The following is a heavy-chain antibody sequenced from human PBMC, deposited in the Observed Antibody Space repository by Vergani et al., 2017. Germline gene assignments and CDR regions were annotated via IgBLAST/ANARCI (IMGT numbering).Heavy chain of an antibody. CDR2: INHSGST. J-gene: IGHJ4*02. Sequence: QVQLQQWGAGLLKPSETLSLTCAVYGGSFSGYYWSWIRQPPGKGLEWIGEINHSGSTNYNPSLKSRVTISVDTSKNQFSLKLSSVTAADTALYYCARHGGSGNFYHLFDSWGQGTLVTVSS. CDR1: GGSFSGYY. D-gene: IGHD3-10*01. CDR3: ARHGGSGNFYHLFDS. V-gene: IGHV4-34*01.